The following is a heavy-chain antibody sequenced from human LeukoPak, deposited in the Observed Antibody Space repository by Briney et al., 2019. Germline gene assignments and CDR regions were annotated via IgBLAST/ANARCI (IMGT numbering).Heavy chain of an antibody. CDR1: GGSISSYY. Sequence: SETLSLTCTVSGGSISSYYWSWIRQPPGKGLEWIGYIYYSGSTNYNPSLKSRVTISVDTSKNQFSLKLSSVTAADTAVYYCARARGLHSSGYYLGRWFDPWGQGTLVTVSS. J-gene: IGHJ5*02. CDR2: IYYSGST. V-gene: IGHV4-59*01. CDR3: ARARGLHSSGYYLGRWFDP. D-gene: IGHD3-22*01.